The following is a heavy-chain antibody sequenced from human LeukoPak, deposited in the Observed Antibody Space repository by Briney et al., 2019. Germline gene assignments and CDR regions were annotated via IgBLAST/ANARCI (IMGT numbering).Heavy chain of an antibody. CDR3: ARDDSKDGYSSGWYAG. CDR1: GHTFTGYY. D-gene: IGHD6-13*01. Sequence: ASVKVSCKASGHTFTGYYMHWVRQAPGQGLEWMGWINPNSGGTNYAQKFQGRVTMTRDTSISTAYMELSRLRSDDTAVYYCARDDSKDGYSSGWYAGWGQGTLVTVSS. CDR2: INPNSGGT. J-gene: IGHJ4*02. V-gene: IGHV1-2*02.